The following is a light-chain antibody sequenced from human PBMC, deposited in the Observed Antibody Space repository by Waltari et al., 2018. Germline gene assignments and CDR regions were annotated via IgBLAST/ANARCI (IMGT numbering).Light chain of an antibody. J-gene: IGKJ1*01. Sequence: AIRMTQSPSSFSASTGDRVTITCRASQGISSYLAWYQQKPGKAPKLLIYADSTLQSGVPSRFSGSGSGTAFTLTISCLQSEDFATYYCQQYYSYPPTFGQGTKVEIK. CDR3: QQYYSYPPT. CDR1: QGISSY. V-gene: IGKV1-8*01. CDR2: ADS.